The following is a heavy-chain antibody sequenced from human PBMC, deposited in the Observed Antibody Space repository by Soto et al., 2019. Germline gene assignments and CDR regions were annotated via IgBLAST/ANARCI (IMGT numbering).Heavy chain of an antibody. Sequence: GGSLRLSCAASGFTFSSYDMHWVRQATGKGLEWVSAIGTAGDTYYPGSVKGRFTISRENAKNSLYLQMNSLRAGDTAVYYCARGMTTVTTIGYYMDVWGKGTTVTVSS. V-gene: IGHV3-13*01. J-gene: IGHJ6*03. CDR3: ARGMTTVTTIGYYMDV. CDR1: GFTFSSYD. CDR2: IGTAGDT. D-gene: IGHD4-4*01.